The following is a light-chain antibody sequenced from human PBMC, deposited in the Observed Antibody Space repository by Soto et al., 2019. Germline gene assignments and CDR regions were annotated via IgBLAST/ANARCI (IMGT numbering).Light chain of an antibody. CDR1: QSISSW. Sequence: DLQMTQSPSTLSASVGDRVTITCRASQSISSWLAWYQQKPGKAPKLLIYKASSLESGVPSRFSGSGSGTEFTLTINSLQPDDFATYYCQQYNSYRWTFGQGTKVEIK. V-gene: IGKV1-5*03. CDR3: QQYNSYRWT. CDR2: KAS. J-gene: IGKJ1*01.